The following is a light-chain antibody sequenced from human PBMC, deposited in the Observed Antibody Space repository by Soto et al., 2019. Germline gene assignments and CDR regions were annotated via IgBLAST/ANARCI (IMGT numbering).Light chain of an antibody. J-gene: IGKJ5*01. V-gene: IGKV3-15*01. Sequence: EVLMTQSPSTLSGSTGDRATLSWGASQSINSNLAWYQQQPGQAPRLLIYAASTRATAVPDRFSGSGSGTDFTLTITSLQSDDFAVYFCQQYTDWPITFGQGTRLEIK. CDR1: QSINSN. CDR2: AAS. CDR3: QQYTDWPIT.